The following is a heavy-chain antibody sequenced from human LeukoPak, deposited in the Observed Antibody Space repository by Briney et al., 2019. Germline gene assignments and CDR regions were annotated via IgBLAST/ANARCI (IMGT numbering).Heavy chain of an antibody. V-gene: IGHV1-18*01. D-gene: IGHD3-9*01. CDR2: ISPYNGNT. J-gene: IGHJ6*02. CDR1: GYAFTSYG. CDR3: ARGLANYHHYGMDV. Sequence: GASVKVSCKASGYAFTSYGISWVRQAPGQGLEWMGWISPYNGNTNYAQKLQGRVTMTTDTSTSTAYMELRSLRSDDTAVYYCARGLANYHHYGMDVWGQGTTVTVSS.